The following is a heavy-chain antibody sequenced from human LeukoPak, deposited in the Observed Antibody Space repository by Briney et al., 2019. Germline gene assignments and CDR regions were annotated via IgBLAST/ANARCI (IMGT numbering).Heavy chain of an antibody. D-gene: IGHD6-13*01. Sequence: GGSLRLSCAASGFTFSSYAMSWVRQAPGKGLEWVSAISGSGGSTYYADSVKGRFTISRDNSKNTLYLQMNSLRAEDTAVYYCAKSGSSSWYGLNWFDPWGQGTLVTVSS. CDR3: AKSGSSSWYGLNWFDP. J-gene: IGHJ5*02. CDR1: GFTFSSYA. CDR2: ISGSGGST. V-gene: IGHV3-23*01.